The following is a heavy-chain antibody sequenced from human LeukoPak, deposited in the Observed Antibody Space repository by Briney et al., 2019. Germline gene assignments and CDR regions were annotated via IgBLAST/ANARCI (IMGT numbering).Heavy chain of an antibody. J-gene: IGHJ4*02. CDR1: GFTFSSYS. Sequence: GGSLRLSCAASGFTFSSYSMNWVRQARGKGLEWVSYISSSSSTIYYADSVKGRFTISRDNAKNSLYLQMKSLRAEDTAVYYCARVSGRYYGYFDYWGQGTLVTVPS. CDR2: ISSSSSTI. D-gene: IGHD1-26*01. V-gene: IGHV3-48*01. CDR3: ARVSGRYYGYFDY.